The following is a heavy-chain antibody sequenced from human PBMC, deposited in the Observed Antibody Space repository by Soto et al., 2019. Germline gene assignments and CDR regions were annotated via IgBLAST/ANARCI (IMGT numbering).Heavy chain of an antibody. J-gene: IGHJ4*02. Sequence: EVQLVESGGGLVQPGGSLRLSCAASGFIVSSKHMTWVRQAPGKGLEWVALIYSGGRTDSADSVKGRFNISRHNSQNTLFLQMNSLRVEDTAVYYGATQNYYDSMGHHDDFWGQGTLVTVSS. D-gene: IGHD3-3*01. CDR2: IYSGGRT. CDR1: GFIVSSKH. V-gene: IGHV3-53*04. CDR3: ATQNYYDSMGHHDDF.